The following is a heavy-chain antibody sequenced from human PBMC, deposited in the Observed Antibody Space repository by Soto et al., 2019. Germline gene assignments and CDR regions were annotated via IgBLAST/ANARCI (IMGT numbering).Heavy chain of an antibody. J-gene: IGHJ6*02. CDR1: GGTFSSYA. D-gene: IGHD6-13*01. V-gene: IGHV1-69*13. CDR3: ARQGRSSWYSAYYYYGMDV. CDR2: IIPIFGTA. Sequence: ASVKVSCKASGGTFSSYAISWVRQAPGQGLEWMGGIIPIFGTANYAQKFQGRVTITADESTSTAYMELSSLRSEDTAVYYCARQGRSSWYSAYYYYGMDVWGQGTTVTVS.